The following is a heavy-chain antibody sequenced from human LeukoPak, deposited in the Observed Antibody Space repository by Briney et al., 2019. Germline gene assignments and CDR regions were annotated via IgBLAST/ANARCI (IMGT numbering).Heavy chain of an antibody. CDR2: ISGYNGNT. Sequence: ASVKVSCKASGYTFTTYGISWVRQAPGQGLEWMGWISGYNGNTNYAQKFQGRVTMTTDTSTSTAYMDLRSLRSDDTAVYYCARGNHLSYFDYWGQGTLVIVSS. V-gene: IGHV1-18*01. D-gene: IGHD1-14*01. CDR1: GYTFTTYG. CDR3: ARGNHLSYFDY. J-gene: IGHJ4*02.